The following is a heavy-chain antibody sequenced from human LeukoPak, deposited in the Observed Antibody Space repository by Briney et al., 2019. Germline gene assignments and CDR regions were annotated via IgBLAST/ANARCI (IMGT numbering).Heavy chain of an antibody. J-gene: IGHJ6*02. CDR3: AKDPIAVAGNNYYGMDV. CDR1: GFTLSSYG. CDR2: ISSDGDNK. Sequence: GGSLRLSCAASGFTLSSYGMHWVRQAPGKGLEWVAVISSDGDNKYYADSVKGRFTISRDNSENTLYLQMNSLRAEDTAVYYCAKDPIAVAGNNYYGMDVWGQGTTVTVSS. V-gene: IGHV3-30*18. D-gene: IGHD6-19*01.